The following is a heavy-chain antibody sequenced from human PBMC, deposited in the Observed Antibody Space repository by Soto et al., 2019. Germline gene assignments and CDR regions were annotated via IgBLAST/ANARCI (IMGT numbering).Heavy chain of an antibody. Sequence: GASVKVSCKASGYTFTSYGISWVRQASGQGLEWMGWISAYNGNTNYAQKLEGRVTMTTDRSTSTAYMELRRLRADDTAVYYCATSYGSGYRAIDFWGQGALVTVSS. D-gene: IGHD3-10*01. V-gene: IGHV1-18*01. J-gene: IGHJ4*02. CDR3: ATSYGSGYRAIDF. CDR2: ISAYNGNT. CDR1: GYTFTSYG.